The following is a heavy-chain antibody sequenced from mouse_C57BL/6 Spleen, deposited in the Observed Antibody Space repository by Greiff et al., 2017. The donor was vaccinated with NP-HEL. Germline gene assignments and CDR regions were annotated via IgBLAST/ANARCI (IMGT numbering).Heavy chain of an antibody. V-gene: IGHV1-15*01. Sequence: QVQLKQSGAELVRPGASVTLSCKASGYTFTDYEMHWVKQTPVHGLEWIGAIDPETGGTAYNQKFKGKAILTADKSSSTAYMELRSLTSEDSAVYYCTRYRRDYAMDYWGQGTSVTVSS. CDR3: TRYRRDYAMDY. CDR1: GYTFTDYE. CDR2: IDPETGGT. J-gene: IGHJ4*01.